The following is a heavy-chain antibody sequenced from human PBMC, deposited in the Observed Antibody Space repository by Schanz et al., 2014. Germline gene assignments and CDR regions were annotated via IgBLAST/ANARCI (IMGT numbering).Heavy chain of an antibody. J-gene: IGHJ4*02. CDR1: GFTFSDYG. CDR2: QWSDGSKR. D-gene: IGHD2-15*01. V-gene: IGHV3-30*02. Sequence: QVQLVESGGGVFQPGGSLRLSCAASGFTFSDYGMHWVRQAPGKGLEWVSFQWSDGSKRYYADSVKGRFTISRDNSKNTLYLRMISLRAEDTAMFYCAREIPAGGHFDYWGQGTLVSVSS. CDR3: AREIPAGGHFDY.